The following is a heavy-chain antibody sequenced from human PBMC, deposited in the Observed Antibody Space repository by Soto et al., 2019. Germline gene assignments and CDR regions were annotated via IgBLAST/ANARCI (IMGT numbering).Heavy chain of an antibody. J-gene: IGHJ4*02. CDR3: ARQEDSSGWYLLFGY. V-gene: IGHV3-74*01. CDR2: INSDGSST. D-gene: IGHD6-19*01. Sequence: GGSLRLSCAASGFTFSSYWMHWVRQAPGKGLVWVSRINSDGSSTSYADSVKGRFTISRDNAKNTLYLQMNSLRAEDTAVYYCARQEDSSGWYLLFGYWGQGTLVTVSS. CDR1: GFTFSSYW.